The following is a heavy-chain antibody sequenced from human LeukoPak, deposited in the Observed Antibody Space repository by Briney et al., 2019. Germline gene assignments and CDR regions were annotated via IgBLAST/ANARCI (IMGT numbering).Heavy chain of an antibody. CDR3: ARAHYGDYAGPYFDY. V-gene: IGHV4-59*01. J-gene: IGHJ4*02. D-gene: IGHD4-17*01. CDR2: IYYSGST. Sequence: PSETLSLTCTVSGGSISSYYWSWIRQPPGKGLEWIGYIYYSGSTNYNPSLKSRVTISVDTSKNQFSLKLSSVTAADTAVYYCARAHYGDYAGPYFDYWGQGTLVTVSS. CDR1: GGSISSYY.